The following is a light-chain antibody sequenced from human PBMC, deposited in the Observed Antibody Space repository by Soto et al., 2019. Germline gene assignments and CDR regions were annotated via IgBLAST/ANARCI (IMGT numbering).Light chain of an antibody. CDR3: QQYGRSATFT. CDR2: GAS. V-gene: IGKV3-20*01. CDR1: ESVNSH. J-gene: IGKJ3*01. Sequence: EVVMTQSPATLSVSPGERATLSCRASESVNSHVAWYQQKPGQAPRLLLYGASTRATGIPVRFSGSGFGTDFTLTISRLEPEDFAVYYCQQYGRSATFTFGPGTKVDIK.